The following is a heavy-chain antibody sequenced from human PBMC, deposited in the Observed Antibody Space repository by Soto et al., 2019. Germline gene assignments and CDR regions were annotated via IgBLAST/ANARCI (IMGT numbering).Heavy chain of an antibody. CDR2: ISSSSSTI. Sequence: GGSLRLSCAASGFTFSSYSMNWVRQAPGKGLEWVSYISSSSSTIYYADSVKGRFTISRDNAKNSLYLQMNSLRAEDTAVYYCAGHDDFWSGYYEEAWFDPWGQGTLVTVSS. J-gene: IGHJ5*02. D-gene: IGHD3-3*01. V-gene: IGHV3-48*01. CDR3: AGHDDFWSGYYEEAWFDP. CDR1: GFTFSSYS.